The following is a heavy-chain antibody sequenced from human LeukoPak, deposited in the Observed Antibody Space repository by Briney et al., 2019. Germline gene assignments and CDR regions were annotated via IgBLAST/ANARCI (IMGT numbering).Heavy chain of an antibody. J-gene: IGHJ4*02. CDR3: AREVSGTGLYYFDY. CDR2: ISSSSSYI. V-gene: IGHV3-21*01. CDR1: GFTFSSYS. D-gene: IGHD3/OR15-3a*01. Sequence: GGSLRLSCAASGFTFSSYSMNWVRQAPGKGLEWVSSISSSSSYIYYADSVKGRFTISRDNAKNSLYLQMNSLRAEDTAVYYCAREVSGTGLYYFDYWGQGTLVTVSS.